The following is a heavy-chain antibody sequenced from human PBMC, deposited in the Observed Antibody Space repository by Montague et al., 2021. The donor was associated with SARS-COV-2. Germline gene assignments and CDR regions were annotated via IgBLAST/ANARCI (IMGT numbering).Heavy chain of an antibody. J-gene: IGHJ6*02. V-gene: IGHV4-61*02. CDR3: ARRIDYYGIDV. CDR2: IYTSGNT. Sequence: SQTLSLTCTVSGGSISSGSHYWSWIRQPAGKGLEWIGRIYTSGNTKYISSLKSRVTISVDTSKNQFSLKLTSVTAADTAVYYCARRIDYYGIDVWGRGTTVTVSS. CDR1: GGSISSGSHY. D-gene: IGHD1-26*01.